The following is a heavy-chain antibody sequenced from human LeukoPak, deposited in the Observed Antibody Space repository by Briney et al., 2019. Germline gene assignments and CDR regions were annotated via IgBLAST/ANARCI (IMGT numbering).Heavy chain of an antibody. CDR2: LRGDGET. Sequence: GGSLTLSCAASGFTFSSYAMSWVRQAPARGLEWVSSLRGDGETFYIDSVKGRFTLSRDESRNTVYLQLNNLRVEHTAVYFCAKASWVSRADAVLWGQGTLVTVSS. J-gene: IGHJ4*02. V-gene: IGHV3-23*01. CDR1: GFTFSSYA. D-gene: IGHD3-16*01. CDR3: AKASWVSRADAVL.